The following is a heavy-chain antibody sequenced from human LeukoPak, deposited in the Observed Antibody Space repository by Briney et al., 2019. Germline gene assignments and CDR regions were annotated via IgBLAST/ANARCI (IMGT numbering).Heavy chain of an antibody. CDR2: TYYSGST. CDR3: ARRMKLAAKGDAFDI. CDR1: GGSISSYD. D-gene: IGHD2-15*01. Sequence: NPSETLSLTCTVSGGSISSYDWSWIRQPPGKGLEWIGFTYYSGSTNYNPSLKGRVTISVDASRSHFSLKLNSVTAADTAVYYCARRMKLAAKGDAFDIWGQGTMVTVSS. J-gene: IGHJ3*02. V-gene: IGHV4-59*08.